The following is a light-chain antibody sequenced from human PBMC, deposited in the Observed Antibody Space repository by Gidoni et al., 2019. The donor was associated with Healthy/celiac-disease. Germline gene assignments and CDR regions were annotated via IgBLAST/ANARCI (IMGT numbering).Light chain of an antibody. Sequence: QSALTQPASVSACTGQSTTISCTGTISDVGGYDYVSCYQPHPGRAPKLMIYEFSTRPSVVANRFSGSKSGNTASLTISVLQAEDAADYYCSSYTSSSTYVFGTGTKVTVL. CDR3: SSYTSSSTYV. J-gene: IGLJ1*01. CDR1: ISDVGGYDY. V-gene: IGLV2-14*01. CDR2: EFS.